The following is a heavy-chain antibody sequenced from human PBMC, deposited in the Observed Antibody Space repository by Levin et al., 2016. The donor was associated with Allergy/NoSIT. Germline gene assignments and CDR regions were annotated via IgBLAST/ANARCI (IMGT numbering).Heavy chain of an antibody. Sequence: GESLKISCAASGFSFSSYEMNWVRQAPGKGLEWVSYISSSGSTIYYADSVKGRFTISRDNARNSLYLQINSLRAEDTAVYYCAREFCSSTSCSYFDYWGQGTLVTVSS. CDR1: GFSFSSYE. CDR3: AREFCSSTSCSYFDY. V-gene: IGHV3-48*03. D-gene: IGHD2-2*01. CDR2: ISSSGSTI. J-gene: IGHJ4*02.